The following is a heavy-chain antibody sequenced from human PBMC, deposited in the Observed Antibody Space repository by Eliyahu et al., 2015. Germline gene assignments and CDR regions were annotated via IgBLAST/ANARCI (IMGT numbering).Heavy chain of an antibody. CDR3: ARMWQFPNYFDY. J-gene: IGHJ4*02. D-gene: IGHD2-21*01. Sequence: LEWLSYISSTGNSIYSADSVKDRFTISRDNAKNSLYLQMSTLRAEDTAIYYCARMWQFPNYFDYWGQGALVTVSS. CDR2: ISSTGNSI. V-gene: IGHV3-11*01.